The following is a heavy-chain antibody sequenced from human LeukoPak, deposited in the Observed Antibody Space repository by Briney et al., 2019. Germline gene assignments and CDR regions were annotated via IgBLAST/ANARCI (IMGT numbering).Heavy chain of an antibody. Sequence: SVRVSCKASGGTFSSYAISWVRQAPGQGLEWMGGIIPIFGTANYAQKFQGRVTITADESTSTAYMELSSLRSEDTAVYYCAREAVYGIYYFDYWGQGTLVTVSS. CDR1: GGTFSSYA. CDR3: AREAVYGIYYFDY. J-gene: IGHJ4*02. CDR2: IIPIFGTA. D-gene: IGHD2/OR15-2a*01. V-gene: IGHV1-69*13.